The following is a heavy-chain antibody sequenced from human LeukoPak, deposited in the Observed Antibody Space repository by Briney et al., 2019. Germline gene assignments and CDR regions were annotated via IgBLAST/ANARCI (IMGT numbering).Heavy chain of an antibody. Sequence: PSETLSLTCAVYGGSFSGYYWSWIRQPPGKGLEWIGEINHSGSTNYNPSLKSRVTISVDTSKNQFSLKLSSVTAADTAVYYCARDTWGYYDSIGSYYYFDYWGQGTLVTVSS. CDR3: ARDTWGYYDSIGSYYYFDY. V-gene: IGHV4-34*01. CDR2: INHSGST. J-gene: IGHJ4*02. CDR1: GGSFSGYY. D-gene: IGHD3-22*01.